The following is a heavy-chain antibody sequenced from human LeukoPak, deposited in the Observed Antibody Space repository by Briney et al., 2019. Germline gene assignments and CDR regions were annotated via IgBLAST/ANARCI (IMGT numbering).Heavy chain of an antibody. CDR3: ARARGYYDSSGYYDY. CDR2: IYYSGST. V-gene: IGHV4-59*01. J-gene: IGHJ4*02. CDR1: GGSISSYY. Sequence: SETLSLTCTVSGGSISSYYWSWIRQPPGKGLEWIGYIYYSGSTNYNPSLKSRVTISVDTSKNQFSLKLSSVTAADTAVYYCARARGYYDSSGYYDYWGQGTLVTVSS. D-gene: IGHD3-22*01.